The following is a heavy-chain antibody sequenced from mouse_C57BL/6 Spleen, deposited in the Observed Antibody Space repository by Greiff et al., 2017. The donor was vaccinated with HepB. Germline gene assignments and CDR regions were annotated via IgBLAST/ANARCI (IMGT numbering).Heavy chain of an antibody. CDR1: GFSLTSYG. V-gene: IGHV2-5*01. CDR3: AKYYGSTYYYAMDY. Sequence: VNVVESGPGLVQPSQSLSITCTVSGFSLTSYGVHWVRQSPGKGLEWLGVIWRGGSTDYSAAFMSRLSITKDNSKSQVFFKMNSLQADDTAIYYCAKYYGSTYYYAMDYWGQGTSVTVSS. CDR2: IWRGGST. D-gene: IGHD1-1*01. J-gene: IGHJ4*01.